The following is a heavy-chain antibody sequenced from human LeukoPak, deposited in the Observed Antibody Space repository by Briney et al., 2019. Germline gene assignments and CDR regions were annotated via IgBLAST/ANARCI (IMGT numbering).Heavy chain of an antibody. CDR1: GGTFSSYA. V-gene: IGHV1-69*04. J-gene: IGHJ6*02. Sequence: ASVKVSCKASGGTFSSYAISWVRQAPGQGLEWMGRIIPILGIANYAQKFQGRVTITADKSTSTAYMELSSLRSEDAAVYYCARWDGSGSYYNGENYYYYYGMDVWGQGTTVTVSS. CDR3: ARWDGSGSYYNGENYYYYYGMDV. CDR2: IIPILGIA. D-gene: IGHD3-10*01.